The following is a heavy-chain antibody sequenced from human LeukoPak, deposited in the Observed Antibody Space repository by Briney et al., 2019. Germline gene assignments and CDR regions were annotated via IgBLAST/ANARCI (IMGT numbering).Heavy chain of an antibody. V-gene: IGHV1-18*01. CDR1: GYTFTSYG. D-gene: IGHD3-3*01. J-gene: IGHJ4*02. CDR3: ARPRDDFWSGYYPLDY. CDR2: ISAYNGNT. Sequence: GASVKVSCKASGYTFTSYGISWVRQAPGQGLEWMGWISAYNGNTNYAQKLQGRVTMTTDTSTSTAYMELRSLRSDDTAVYYCARPRDDFWSGYYPLDYWGQGTLVTVSS.